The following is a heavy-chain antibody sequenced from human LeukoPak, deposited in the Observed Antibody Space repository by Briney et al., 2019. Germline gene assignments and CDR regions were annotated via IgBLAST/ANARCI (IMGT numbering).Heavy chain of an antibody. CDR1: GFTFSSYA. D-gene: IGHD3-22*01. Sequence: PGGSLRLSCAASGFTFSSYAMSWVRQAPGKGLEWVSAISGSGGSTYYADSVKGRFTISRDNSKNTLYLQMNSLRAEDTAVYYCARGSLYYYDSSGHRGPGDYWGQGTLVTVSS. CDR3: ARGSLYYYDSSGHRGPGDY. J-gene: IGHJ4*02. V-gene: IGHV3-23*01. CDR2: ISGSGGST.